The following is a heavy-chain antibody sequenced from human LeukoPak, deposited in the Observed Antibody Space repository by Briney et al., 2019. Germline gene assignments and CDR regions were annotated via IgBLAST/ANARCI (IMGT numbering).Heavy chain of an antibody. CDR1: GFAFSNYG. CDR2: ISFDGSNK. D-gene: IGHD1-26*01. V-gene: IGHV3-30*18. CDR3: AKSIVGATGDAFDI. Sequence: GGSLRLSCAASGFAFSNYGMHWVRQAPGKGLEWVAVISFDGSNKYYADSVKGRFTISRDNSKNTLYLQMNSLRAEDTAVYYCAKSIVGATGDAFDIWGQGTMVTVSS. J-gene: IGHJ3*02.